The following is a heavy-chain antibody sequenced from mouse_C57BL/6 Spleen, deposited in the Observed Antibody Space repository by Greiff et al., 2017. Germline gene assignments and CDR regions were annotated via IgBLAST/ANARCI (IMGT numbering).Heavy chain of an antibody. V-gene: IGHV1-72*01. D-gene: IGHD1-1*01. CDR1: GYTFTSYW. J-gene: IGHJ1*03. Sequence: QVQLQQPGAELVKPGASVKLSCKASGYTFTSYWMHWVKQRPGRGLEWIGRIDPNSGGTKYNEKFKSTATLTVDKPSSTAYMQLSSLTSEDSSVYYCASYYGSSSYWYFDVWGTGTTVTVSS. CDR2: IDPNSGGT. CDR3: ASYYGSSSYWYFDV.